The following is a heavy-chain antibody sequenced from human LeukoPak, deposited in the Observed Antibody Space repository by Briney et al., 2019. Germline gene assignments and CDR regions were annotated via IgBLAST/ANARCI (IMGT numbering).Heavy chain of an antibody. CDR2: IIPIFGTA. D-gene: IGHD3-10*01. J-gene: IGHJ6*02. CDR1: GGTFSSYA. Sequence: SVKVSCKASGGTFSSYAIGWVRQAPGQGLEWMGGIIPIFGTANYAQKFQGRVTITADESTSTAYMELSSLRSEDTAVYYCARAITMVRGNDGMDVWGQGTTVTVSS. V-gene: IGHV1-69*13. CDR3: ARAITMVRGNDGMDV.